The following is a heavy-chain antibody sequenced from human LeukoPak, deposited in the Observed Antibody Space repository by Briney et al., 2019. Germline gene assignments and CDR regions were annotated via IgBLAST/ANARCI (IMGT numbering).Heavy chain of an antibody. V-gene: IGHV4-39*07. J-gene: IGHJ4*02. CDR1: GGSISSSSYY. D-gene: IGHD6-13*01. CDR3: ARVGWQQVDYYFDY. CDR2: IYYSGST. Sequence: PSETLSLTCTVSGGSISSSSYYWGWFRQPPGKGLEWIGSIYYSGSTYYNPSLKSRVTISVDTSKNQFSLRLNSVTAADSAVYYCARVGWQQVDYYFDYWGQGTLVTVSS.